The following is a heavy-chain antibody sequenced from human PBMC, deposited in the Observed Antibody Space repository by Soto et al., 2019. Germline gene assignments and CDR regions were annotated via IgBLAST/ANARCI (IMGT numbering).Heavy chain of an antibody. CDR2: IYYSGST. CDR3: ARGGRAAGRFDY. D-gene: IGHD2-15*01. V-gene: IGHV4-59*01. CDR1: GGSIGSYY. J-gene: IGHJ4*02. Sequence: SETLSLTCTVSGGSIGSYYWSWIRQPPGKGLEWIGYIYYSGSTNYNPSLKSRVTISVDTSKNQFSLKLSSVTAADTAVYYCARGGRAAGRFDYWGQGTLVTVSS.